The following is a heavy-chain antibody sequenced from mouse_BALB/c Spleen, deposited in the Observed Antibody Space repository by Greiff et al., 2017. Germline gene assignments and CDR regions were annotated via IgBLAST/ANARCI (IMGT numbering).Heavy chain of an antibody. V-gene: IGHV5-6*01. J-gene: IGHJ3*01. Sequence: EVQLVESGGDLVKPGGSLKLSCAASGFTFSSYGMSWVRQTPDKRLEWVATISSGGSYTYYPDSVKGRFTISRDNAKNTLYLQMSSLKSEDTAMYYCARWKGDGYPFAYWGQGTLVTVSA. D-gene: IGHD2-3*01. CDR1: GFTFSSYG. CDR3: ARWKGDGYPFAY. CDR2: ISSGGSYT.